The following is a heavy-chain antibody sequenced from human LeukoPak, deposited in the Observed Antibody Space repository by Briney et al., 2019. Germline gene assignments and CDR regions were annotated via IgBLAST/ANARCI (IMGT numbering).Heavy chain of an antibody. Sequence: PGRSLRLSCAASGFTFSTSGMHWVRQAPGKGLEWVAVIWFDGSNKHYADSVKGRFSISRDNSENTLYLQMNSLRAEDTAVYYCARDPSYCSSTNCYVGSPLYYYYPMDVWGQGTTVTVSS. CDR1: GFTFSTSG. J-gene: IGHJ6*02. CDR2: IWFDGSNK. CDR3: ARDPSYCSSTNCYVGSPLYYYYPMDV. V-gene: IGHV3-33*01. D-gene: IGHD2-2*01.